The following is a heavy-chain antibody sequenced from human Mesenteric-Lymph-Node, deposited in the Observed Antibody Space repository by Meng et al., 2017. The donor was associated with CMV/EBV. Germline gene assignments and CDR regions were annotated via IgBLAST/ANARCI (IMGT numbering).Heavy chain of an antibody. CDR3: AKGGGIVVVPAAIWGVY. J-gene: IGHJ4*02. V-gene: IGHV3-23*01. Sequence: GESLKISCAASGFTFSTHAMNWVRQAPGKGLEWVAAISDGGSSTYSADSVKGRFTISRDNSKNTLYLQMNSLRAEDTAIYYCAKGGGIVVVPAAIWGVYWGQGTLVTVSS. D-gene: IGHD2-2*01. CDR1: GFTFSTHA. CDR2: ISDGGSST.